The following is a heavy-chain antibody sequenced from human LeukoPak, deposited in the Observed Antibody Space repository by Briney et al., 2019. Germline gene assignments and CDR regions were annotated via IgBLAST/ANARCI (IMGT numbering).Heavy chain of an antibody. Sequence: ASVKVSCKASGYTFSSYDINWVRQATGQGLEWMGWMNPNSGNTGYAQKFQGRVTMTRNTSISTAYMELSSLRSDDTAVYYCAKTLYIAAAPGGLDYWGQGTLVTVSS. CDR2: MNPNSGNT. CDR1: GYTFSSYD. V-gene: IGHV1-8*01. CDR3: AKTLYIAAAPGGLDY. D-gene: IGHD6-13*01. J-gene: IGHJ4*02.